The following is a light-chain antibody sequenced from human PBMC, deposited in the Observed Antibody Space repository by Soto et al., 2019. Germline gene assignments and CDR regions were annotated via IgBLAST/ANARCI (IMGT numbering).Light chain of an antibody. J-gene: IGLJ1*01. V-gene: IGLV7-43*01. CDR1: TGAVTSGYY. Sequence: QAVVTQEPSLTVSPGGTVTLTCASSTGAVTSGYYPNWFQQKPGQAPRALIYNTRNKHSWTPARFSGSLLGGKAALTLSGAQPEDEAEYYCLLYYGGADVFGTGTKLTVL. CDR3: LLYYGGADV. CDR2: NTR.